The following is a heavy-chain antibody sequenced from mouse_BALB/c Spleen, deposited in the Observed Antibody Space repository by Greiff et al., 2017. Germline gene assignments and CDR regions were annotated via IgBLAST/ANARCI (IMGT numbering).Heavy chain of an antibody. J-gene: IGHJ3*01. D-gene: IGHD3-2*01. Sequence: EVKLMESGGGLVQPGGSLKLSCAASGFTFSSYTMSWVRQTPEKRLEWVAYISNGGGSTYYPDTVKGRFTISRDNAKNTLYLQMSSLKSEDTAMYYCAKTARAAWFAYWGQGTLVTVSA. CDR2: ISNGGGST. V-gene: IGHV5-12-2*01. CDR3: AKTARAAWFAY. CDR1: GFTFSSYT.